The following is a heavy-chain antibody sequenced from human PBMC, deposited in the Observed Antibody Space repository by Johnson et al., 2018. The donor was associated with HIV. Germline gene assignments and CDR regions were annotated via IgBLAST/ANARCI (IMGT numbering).Heavy chain of an antibody. J-gene: IGHJ3*02. V-gene: IGHV3-30*19. CDR3: ARAQTDYDFWSGYDAFDI. Sequence: QVQLVESGGGVVQPGRSLRLSCAASGFTFSSYGMHWVRQAPGKGLEWVAVISYDGSNRYYADSVKGRFTISRDNSKNTLFLQMNSLRVEDTAVYYCARAQTDYDFWSGYDAFDIWGQGTMVTVSS. CDR2: ISYDGSNR. D-gene: IGHD3-3*01. CDR1: GFTFSSYG.